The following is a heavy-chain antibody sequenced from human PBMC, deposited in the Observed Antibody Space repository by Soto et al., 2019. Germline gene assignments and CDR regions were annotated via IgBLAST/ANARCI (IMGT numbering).Heavy chain of an antibody. Sequence: QVQLQESGPGLVKPSETLSLTCSVSGCSINSYYWSWIRQPPGKGLEWIGYIYYSGSTNYNPSLKSXXTXSXXTSKNQFSLKLSSVTAADTAVYYCARSRPMTSFVYWGQGALVTVSS. D-gene: IGHD2-21*02. CDR3: ARSRPMTSFVY. CDR1: GCSINSYY. V-gene: IGHV4-59*01. J-gene: IGHJ4*02. CDR2: IYYSGST.